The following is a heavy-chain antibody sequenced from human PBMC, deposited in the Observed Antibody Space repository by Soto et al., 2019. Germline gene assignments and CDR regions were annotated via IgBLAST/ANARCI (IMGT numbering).Heavy chain of an antibody. D-gene: IGHD6-13*01. CDR3: ASGSSWSNYYYGLDV. Sequence: GALVKVSCKASGYMFTDFAMHWVRQAPGQTLEWMAWINTGNDNTKYSQKFQGSVTITRDSSASTVYMELSSLRSEDTAVYYCASGSSWSNYYYGLDVWGQGTTVTVSS. CDR1: GYMFTDFA. J-gene: IGHJ6*02. V-gene: IGHV1-3*04. CDR2: INTGNDNT.